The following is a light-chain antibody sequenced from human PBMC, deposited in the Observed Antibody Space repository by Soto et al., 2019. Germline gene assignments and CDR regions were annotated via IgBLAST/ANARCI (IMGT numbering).Light chain of an antibody. Sequence: QSALTQPASVSGSPGQSITISCTGTSSDVGGYNYVSWYQQHPGKAPKLMIYDVSNRPSGVSNRFSGSKSGNTASLTISGLTAEDEGDYYCSSYTSSSTLYVFGTGTKVTVL. V-gene: IGLV2-14*01. CDR2: DVS. CDR3: SSYTSSSTLYV. J-gene: IGLJ1*01. CDR1: SSDVGGYNY.